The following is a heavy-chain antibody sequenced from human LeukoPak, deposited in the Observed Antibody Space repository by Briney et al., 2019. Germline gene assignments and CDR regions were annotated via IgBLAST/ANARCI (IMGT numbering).Heavy chain of an antibody. CDR1: GFTFSSYA. V-gene: IGHV3-23*01. CDR3: AKDMKRVVPAAISGAFDY. CDR2: ISGSGGST. J-gene: IGHJ4*02. Sequence: GSLRLSCAASGFTFSSYAMSWVRQAPGKGLEWVSAISGSGGSTYYADSVKGRFTISRDNSKNTLYLQMNSLRAEDTAVYYCAKDMKRVVPAAISGAFDYWGQGTLVTVSS. D-gene: IGHD2-2*02.